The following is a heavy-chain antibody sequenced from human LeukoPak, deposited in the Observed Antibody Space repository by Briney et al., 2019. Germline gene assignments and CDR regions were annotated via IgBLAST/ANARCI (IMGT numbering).Heavy chain of an antibody. J-gene: IGHJ1*01. V-gene: IGHV3-23*01. CDR1: GFTFSSYP. Sequence: PGGSLRLSCAASGFTFSSYPMSWVRQAPGKGLEWVSVISARGGSTNYADSVKGRFTISRDNSKNTLYLQMNSLRAEDTAVYYCAKRAISSPGNSQHWGQGTLVTVSS. CDR2: ISARGGST. CDR3: AKRAISSPGNSQH. D-gene: IGHD3-3*02.